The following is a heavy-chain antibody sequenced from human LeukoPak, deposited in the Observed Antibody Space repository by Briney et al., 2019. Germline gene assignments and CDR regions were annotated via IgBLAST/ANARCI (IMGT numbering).Heavy chain of an antibody. CDR2: ISYDGSNK. CDR3: AMVSWTYAFDI. CDR1: GFTFSSYA. V-gene: IGHV3-30*04. D-gene: IGHD1-1*01. Sequence: GGSLRLSCAASGFTFSSYAMHWVRQAPGKGLEWVAVISYDGSNKYYADSVKGRFTISRDNSKNTLYLQMNSLRAEDTAVYYCAMVSWTYAFDIWGQGTMVTVSS. J-gene: IGHJ3*02.